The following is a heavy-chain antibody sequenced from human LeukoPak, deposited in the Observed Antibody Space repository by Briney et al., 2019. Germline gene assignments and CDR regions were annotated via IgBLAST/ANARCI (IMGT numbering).Heavy chain of an antibody. D-gene: IGHD3-3*01. J-gene: IGHJ6*03. CDR1: GYTFTNFA. CDR2: INPYNGNT. Sequence: ASVKVSCRASGYTFTNFAISWVRQAPGQGLEWMGWINPYNGNTKYALKVQGRVTMTTDTSTSTAYMELRSLSPDDTAVFYCARGRIPARLREHGVVTDRHYYMDVWGKGTTVTVSS. CDR3: ARGRIPARLREHGVVTDRHYYMDV. V-gene: IGHV1-18*01.